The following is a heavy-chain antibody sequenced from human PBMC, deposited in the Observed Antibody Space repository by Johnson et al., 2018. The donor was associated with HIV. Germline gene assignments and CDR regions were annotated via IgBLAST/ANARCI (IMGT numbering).Heavy chain of an antibody. Sequence: QVQLVESGGGVVRPGGSLRLSCAGSGFIFDDYDMTWVRQAPGKGLEWVGVIWYDGSKGYYGDSVKGRFTISRDNSKKPLYLQMNRLRAEDTAVYYCAREWLYGFDIWGQGTMVTVSS. V-gene: IGHV3-33*08. CDR3: AREWLYGFDI. CDR1: GFIFDDYD. D-gene: IGHD5-24*01. J-gene: IGHJ3*02. CDR2: IWYDGSKG.